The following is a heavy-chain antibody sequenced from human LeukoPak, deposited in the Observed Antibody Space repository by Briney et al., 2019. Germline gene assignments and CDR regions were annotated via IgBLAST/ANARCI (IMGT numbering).Heavy chain of an antibody. V-gene: IGHV1-46*01. Sequence: ASVKVSCKASGYTFTSYYMHWVRQAPRQGLEWMGIINPSGGSTSYAQKFQGRVTMTRDTSTSTVYMELSSLRSEDTAVYYCARDRIVVVTAIDYYYYGMDVWGQGTTVTVSS. CDR1: GYTFTSYY. J-gene: IGHJ6*02. CDR3: ARDRIVVVTAIDYYYYGMDV. CDR2: INPSGGST. D-gene: IGHD2-21*02.